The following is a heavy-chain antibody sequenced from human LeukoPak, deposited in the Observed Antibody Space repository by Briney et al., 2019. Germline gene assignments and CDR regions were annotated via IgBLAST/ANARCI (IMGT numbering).Heavy chain of an antibody. V-gene: IGHV4-39*07. Sequence: SETLSLTCTVSGGSISSSYYYWGWIRQPPGKGLEWIGSIYYSGSTYYNPSLRSRVTISVDTSRNQFSLKLSSVTAADTAVYYCARSRSGYSYDHAAFEIWGQGTMVTVSS. CDR2: IYYSGST. J-gene: IGHJ3*02. CDR3: ARSRSGYSYDHAAFEI. CDR1: GGSISSSYYY. D-gene: IGHD5-18*01.